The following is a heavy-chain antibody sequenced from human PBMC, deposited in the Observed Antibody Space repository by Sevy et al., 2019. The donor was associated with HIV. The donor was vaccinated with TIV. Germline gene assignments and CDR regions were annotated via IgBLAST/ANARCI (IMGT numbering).Heavy chain of an antibody. V-gene: IGHV3-48*02. CDR3: ARSTGEYYDILTGTHALDI. Sequence: GGSLRLSCAASGFTFSSYSMNWVRQAPGKGLEWVSSISSSSSTIYYADSVKGRFTISRDNAKNSLYLQMNSLRDEDTAVYYWARSTGEYYDILTGTHALDIWGQGTMVTVSS. CDR1: GFTFSSYS. CDR2: ISSSSSTI. J-gene: IGHJ3*02. D-gene: IGHD3-9*01.